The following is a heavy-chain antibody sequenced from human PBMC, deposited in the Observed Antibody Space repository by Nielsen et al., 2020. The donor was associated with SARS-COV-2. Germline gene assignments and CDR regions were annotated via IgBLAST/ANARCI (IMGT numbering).Heavy chain of an antibody. CDR3: ARLPEKIVVVPAAPFVP. D-gene: IGHD2-2*01. CDR2: IYPGDSDT. CDR1: GYSFTSYW. J-gene: IGHJ5*02. Sequence: GESLKISCKGSGYSFTSYWIGWVRQMPGKGLEWMGIIYPGDSDTRYSPSFQGQVTISADKSISTAYLQWSSLKASDTAMYYCARLPEKIVVVPAAPFVPWGQGTLVTVSS. V-gene: IGHV5-51*01.